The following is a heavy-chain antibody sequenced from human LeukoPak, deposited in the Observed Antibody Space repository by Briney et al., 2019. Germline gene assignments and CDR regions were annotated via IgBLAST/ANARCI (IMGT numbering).Heavy chain of an antibody. D-gene: IGHD3-3*01. Sequence: PSQTLSLTCTVSGDSINSAAYYWSWIRQHPGKGLEWIGYIYYSGSTSYNPSLQSRVTISIDTSKNQFSPKLSSVTAADTAVYYCARDNDFWSGYYSFDFWGRGTLVTVSS. V-gene: IGHV4-31*03. J-gene: IGHJ4*02. CDR3: ARDNDFWSGYYSFDF. CDR2: IYYSGST. CDR1: GDSINSAAYY.